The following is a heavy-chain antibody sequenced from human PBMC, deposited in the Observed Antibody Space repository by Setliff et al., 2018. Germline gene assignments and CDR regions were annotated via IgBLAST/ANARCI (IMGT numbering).Heavy chain of an antibody. D-gene: IGHD7-27*01. V-gene: IGHV4-59*11. Sequence: NPSETLSLTCTVSGGSIGPHYWSWIRQAPGKGLEWIGHTFYSDTAKYNPSLESRAAISVDSSKNQFSLHLKSVTAADAAVYHCARAWGRRDYSYMDVWGRGTTVTVSS. CDR3: ARAWGRRDYSYMDV. J-gene: IGHJ6*03. CDR1: GGSIGPHY. CDR2: TFYSDTA.